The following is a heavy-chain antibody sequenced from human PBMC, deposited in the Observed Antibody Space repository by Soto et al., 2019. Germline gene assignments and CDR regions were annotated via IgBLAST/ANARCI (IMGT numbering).Heavy chain of an antibody. Sequence: PSETLSLTCTVSGGSISSYYWSWIRQPPGKGLEWIGYIYYSGSTNYNPSLKSRVTISVDTSKNQFSLKLSSVTAADTAVYHCARNKNCIWFDPWGQGTLVTVSS. CDR3: ARNKNCIWFDP. CDR1: GGSISSYY. J-gene: IGHJ5*02. D-gene: IGHD1-1*01. CDR2: IYYSGST. V-gene: IGHV4-59*08.